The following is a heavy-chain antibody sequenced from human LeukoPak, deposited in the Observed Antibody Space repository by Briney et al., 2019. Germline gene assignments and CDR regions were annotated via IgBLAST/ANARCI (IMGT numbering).Heavy chain of an antibody. Sequence: SETLSLTCAVYGGSFSGYYWSWIRQPPGKGLEWIGEINHSGSTNYNPPLKSRVTISVDTSKNQFSLKLSSVTAADTAVYYCARGYGTFWGQGTLVTVSS. CDR2: INHSGST. CDR1: GGSFSGYY. J-gene: IGHJ4*02. CDR3: ARGYGTF. V-gene: IGHV4-34*01. D-gene: IGHD4-17*01.